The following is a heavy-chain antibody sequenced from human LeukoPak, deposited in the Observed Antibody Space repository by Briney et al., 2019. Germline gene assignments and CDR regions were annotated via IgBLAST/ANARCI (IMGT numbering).Heavy chain of an antibody. CDR1: GITFISND. D-gene: IGHD3-3*01. V-gene: IGHV3-53*01. CDR2: IYSGGST. J-gene: IGHJ4*02. Sequence: PGGSLRLSCAASGITFISNDMSWVRQGPGKGRECVSVIYSGGSTYYADSVKGRFTISRDNAKNSLYLQMNSLRAEDTAVYYCARERREWLSTIFDYWGQGTLVTVSS. CDR3: ARERREWLSTIFDY.